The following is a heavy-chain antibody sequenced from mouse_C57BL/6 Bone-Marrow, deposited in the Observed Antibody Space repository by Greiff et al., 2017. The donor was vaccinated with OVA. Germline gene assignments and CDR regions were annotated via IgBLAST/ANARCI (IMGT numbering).Heavy chain of an antibody. Sequence: DVKLVESGGGLVKPGGSLKLSCAASGFTFSSYAMSWVRQTPEKRLEWVATISDGGSYTYYPDNVKGRFTISRDNAKNNLYLQMSHLKSEDTAMYYCAREGIYYGSSFYAMDYWGQGTSDTVSS. D-gene: IGHD1-1*01. CDR1: GFTFSSYA. CDR3: AREGIYYGSSFYAMDY. V-gene: IGHV5-4*01. CDR2: ISDGGSYT. J-gene: IGHJ4*01.